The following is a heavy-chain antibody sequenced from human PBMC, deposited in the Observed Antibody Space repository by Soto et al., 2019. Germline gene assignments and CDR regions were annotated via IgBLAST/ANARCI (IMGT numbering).Heavy chain of an antibody. CDR2: KWYDGSKK. D-gene: IGHD5-12*01. CDR1: GFTFSSHA. J-gene: IGHJ4*02. CDR3: ARDPGYSGFDFDY. Sequence: QVQLVESGGGVVQPGRSLRLSCAASGFTFSSHAMHWVRQAPGKGLEWVAVKWYDGSKKYYADSVKGRFTVARDDSKNTLYLQMNSLRVDDTAVYYCARDPGYSGFDFDYWGQGTLVTVSS. V-gene: IGHV3-33*01.